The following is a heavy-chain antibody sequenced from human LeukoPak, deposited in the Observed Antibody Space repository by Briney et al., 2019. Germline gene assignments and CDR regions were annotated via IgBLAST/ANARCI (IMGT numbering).Heavy chain of an antibody. CDR3: ASRPADSTWHGVFDY. CDR1: GDSISSYY. V-gene: IGHV4-59*01. D-gene: IGHD6-13*01. CDR2: IFNGGTT. Sequence: SETLSLTCNVSGDSISSYYWSWIRQPPGKGLEWIGYIFNGGTTNYNPSLKSRVTMSIDTSSDQFSLRLSSVTTADTAIYYCASRPADSTWHGVFDYWSQGTLVTVSS. J-gene: IGHJ4*02.